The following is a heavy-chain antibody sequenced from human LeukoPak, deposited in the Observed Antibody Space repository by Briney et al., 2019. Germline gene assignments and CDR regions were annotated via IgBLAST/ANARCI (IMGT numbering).Heavy chain of an antibody. CDR2: ISSDGGSP. V-gene: IGHV3-64*01. D-gene: IGHD2-15*01. CDR3: AREYCSGGRCQYYFDY. CDR1: GFTFSSYA. J-gene: IGHJ4*02. Sequence: RSGGSLRLSCAASGFTFSSYAMHWVRQAPGKGLEYVSGISSDGGSPFHVNSVKGRFTISRDNSKNTLYLQMGSLRAEDMAVYYCAREYCSGGRCQYYFDYWGQGTLVTVSS.